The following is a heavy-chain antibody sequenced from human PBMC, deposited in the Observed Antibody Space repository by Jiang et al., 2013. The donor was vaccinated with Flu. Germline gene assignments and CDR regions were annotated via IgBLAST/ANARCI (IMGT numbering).Heavy chain of an antibody. CDR3: ARDRGIVVVVAATEGMDV. J-gene: IGHJ6*02. CDR2: ISYDGSNK. CDR1: GFTFSSYA. V-gene: IGHV3-30*04. D-gene: IGHD2-15*01. Sequence: RLSCAASGFTFSSYAMHWVRQAPGKGLEWVAVISYDGSNKYYADSVKGRFTISRDNSKNTLYLQMNSLRAEDTAVYYCARDRGIVVVVAATEGMDVWGQGTTVTVSS.